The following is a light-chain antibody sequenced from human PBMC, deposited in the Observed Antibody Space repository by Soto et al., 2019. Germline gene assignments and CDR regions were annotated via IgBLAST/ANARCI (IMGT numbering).Light chain of an antibody. Sequence: DIQMTQSPSTLSASVGDRVTITCRASQSISNWLAWHQQKPGKAPKLLIYKASSLESGVPSRFRGSGSGTEFTLTISSLQPHDFETYFCQQYNSYRTFGQGTTVDIK. CDR1: QSISNW. CDR3: QQYNSYRT. CDR2: KAS. J-gene: IGKJ1*01. V-gene: IGKV1-5*03.